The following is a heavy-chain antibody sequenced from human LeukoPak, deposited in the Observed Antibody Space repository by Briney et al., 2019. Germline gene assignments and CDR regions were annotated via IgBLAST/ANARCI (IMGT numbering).Heavy chain of an antibody. CDR1: GYTFTGYY. V-gene: IGHV1-2*02. Sequence: GASVKVSCKASGYTFTGYYMHWVRQAPGQGLEWMGWINPNSGGTSYAQKFQGRVTMTRDTSISTAYMELSRLRSDDTAVYYCARADYYDSSGPTGNWGQGTLVTVSS. D-gene: IGHD3-22*01. CDR3: ARADYYDSSGPTGN. CDR2: INPNSGGT. J-gene: IGHJ4*02.